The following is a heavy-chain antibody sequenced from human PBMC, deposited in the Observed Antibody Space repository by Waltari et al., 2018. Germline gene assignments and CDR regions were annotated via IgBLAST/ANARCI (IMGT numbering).Heavy chain of an antibody. CDR2: IKSDGSST. CDR1: GFSFSTYW. Sequence: EVQLVESGGGLVQPGGSLRLSCAASGFSFSTYWMNWARQAPGEGLVWVSRIKSDGSSTTYADSVKGRFTTSRGNARNTLYLQMNSLRADDTAVYYCVRSAFMDVWGQGTTVTVSS. CDR3: VRSAFMDV. J-gene: IGHJ6*02. V-gene: IGHV3-74*01.